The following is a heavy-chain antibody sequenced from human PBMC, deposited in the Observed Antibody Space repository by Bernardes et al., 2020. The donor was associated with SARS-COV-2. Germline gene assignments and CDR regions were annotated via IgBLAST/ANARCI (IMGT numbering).Heavy chain of an antibody. D-gene: IGHD1-26*01. V-gene: IGHV3-23*01. CDR3: AKVYRYSGSYSFDY. CDR1: GFTFSSYA. J-gene: IGHJ4*02. CDR2: ISVSGGRT. Sequence: GGSLSLSCAASGFTFSSYAMSWVRQAPGKGLEWVSVISVSGGRTYYADSVKGRFTISRDNSKNTLNLQMNSLRAEDTAVYYCAKVYRYSGSYSFDYWGQGTLVTVSS.